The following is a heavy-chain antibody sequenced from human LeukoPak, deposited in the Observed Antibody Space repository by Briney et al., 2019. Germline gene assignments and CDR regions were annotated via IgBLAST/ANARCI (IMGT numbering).Heavy chain of an antibody. Sequence: GGSLRLSCAASGFTFSSYSMNWVRQAPGKGLEWVSYISSSSSTIYYADSVKGRFTISRDNAKNSLYLQMNSLRAEDTAVYYCASEVYYDYVWGSYRLHWGQGTLVTVSS. CDR1: GFTFSSYS. J-gene: IGHJ4*02. CDR3: ASEVYYDYVWGSYRLH. V-gene: IGHV3-48*01. CDR2: ISSSSSTI. D-gene: IGHD3-16*01.